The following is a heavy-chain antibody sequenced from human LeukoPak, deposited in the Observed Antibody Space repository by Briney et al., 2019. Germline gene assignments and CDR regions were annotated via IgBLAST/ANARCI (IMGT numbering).Heavy chain of an antibody. CDR1: GGSFSGYY. CDR3: ARGLSPYCSSTSCYADRFDP. J-gene: IGHJ5*02. Sequence: SETLSLTCAVYGGSFSGYYWIWIRQPPRKGLEWIGEINHSGSTNYNPSLKSRVTISVDTSKNQFSLKLSSVTAADTAVYYCARGLSPYCSSTSCYADRFDPWGQGTLVTVSS. V-gene: IGHV4-34*01. CDR2: INHSGST. D-gene: IGHD2-2*01.